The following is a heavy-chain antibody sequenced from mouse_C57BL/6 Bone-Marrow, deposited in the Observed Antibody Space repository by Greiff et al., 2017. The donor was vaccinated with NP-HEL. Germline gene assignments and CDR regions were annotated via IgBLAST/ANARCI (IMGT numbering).Heavy chain of an antibody. D-gene: IGHD2-4*01. Sequence: VKLMESGAELARPGASVKLSCKASGYTFTSYGISWVKQRTGQGLEWIGEIYPRSGNTYYNEKFKGKATLTADKSSSTAYMELRSLTSEDSAVYFCARSLIYYDYDWFAYWGQGTLVTVSA. V-gene: IGHV1-81*01. CDR2: IYPRSGNT. CDR1: GYTFTSYG. CDR3: ARSLIYYDYDWFAY. J-gene: IGHJ3*01.